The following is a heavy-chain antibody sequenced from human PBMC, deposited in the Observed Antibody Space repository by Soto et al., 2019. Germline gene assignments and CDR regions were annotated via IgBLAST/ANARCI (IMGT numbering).Heavy chain of an antibody. CDR1: GFTFSSYG. J-gene: IGHJ3*02. Sequence: QVQLVESGGGVVQPGRSLRLSCAASGFTFSSYGMHWVRQAPGKGLEWVAVIWYDGSNKYYADSVKGRFTISRDNSKNTLYLQMNSLRAEVTAVYYCARDEVVRDCDIWCQGAMVTFSS. V-gene: IGHV3-33*01. D-gene: IGHD2-15*01. CDR3: ARDEVVRDCDI. CDR2: IWYDGSNK.